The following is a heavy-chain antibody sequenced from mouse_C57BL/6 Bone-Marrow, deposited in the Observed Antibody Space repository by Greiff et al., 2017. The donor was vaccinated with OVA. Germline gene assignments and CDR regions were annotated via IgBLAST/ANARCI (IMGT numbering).Heavy chain of an antibody. J-gene: IGHJ4*01. CDR2: IYPRSGNT. V-gene: IGHV1-81*01. CDR3: AHYYGSTYYYAMDY. CDR1: GYTFTSYG. D-gene: IGHD1-1*01. Sequence: QVHVKQSGAELARPGASVKLSCKASGYTFTSYGISWVKQRTGQGLEWIGEIYPRSGNTYYNEKFKGKATLTADKSSSTAYMELRSLTSEDSAVYFCAHYYGSTYYYAMDYWGQGTSVTVSS.